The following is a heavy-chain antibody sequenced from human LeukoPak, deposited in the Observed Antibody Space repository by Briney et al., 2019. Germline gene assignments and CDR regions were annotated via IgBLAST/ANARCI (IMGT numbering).Heavy chain of an antibody. D-gene: IGHD2-15*01. V-gene: IGHV3-30*18. CDR3: AKDRVGYCSGGSCYSEAYWFDP. Sequence: GGSLRLSCAASGFTFSNYWMSWVRQAPGKGLEWVAVISYDGSNKYYADSVKGRFTISRDNSKNTLYLQMNSLRAEDTAVYYCAKDRVGYCSGGSCYSEAYWFDPWGQGTLVTVSS. J-gene: IGHJ5*02. CDR2: ISYDGSNK. CDR1: GFTFSNYW.